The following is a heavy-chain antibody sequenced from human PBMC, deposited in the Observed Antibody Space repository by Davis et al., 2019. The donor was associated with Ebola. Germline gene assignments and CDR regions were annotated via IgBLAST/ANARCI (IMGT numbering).Heavy chain of an antibody. D-gene: IGHD4-17*01. Sequence: ASVKVSCKASGYTFTSYAMHWVRQAPGQRLEWMGWISAYNGNTNYAQKLQGRVTMTTDTSTSTAYMELRSLRSDDTAVYYCARGFKYGDYDYWGQGTLVTVSS. J-gene: IGHJ4*02. V-gene: IGHV1-18*01. CDR1: GYTFTSYA. CDR2: ISAYNGNT. CDR3: ARGFKYGDYDY.